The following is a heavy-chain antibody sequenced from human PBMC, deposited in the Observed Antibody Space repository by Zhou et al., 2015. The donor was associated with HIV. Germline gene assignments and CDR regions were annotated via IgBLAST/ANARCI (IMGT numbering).Heavy chain of an antibody. CDR2: ITPILGTT. D-gene: IGHD3-22*01. Sequence: QVQLVQSGAEVKKPGSSVKVSCKTSGDTFSAYSISWVRQAPGQGLEWMGVITPILGTTKYAQKFQGRVTVSADRSTNTAYMELRSLRSEDTAVYYCARGLDYYDSGAYYPFYFDYWGQGTLVTVSS. J-gene: IGHJ4*02. V-gene: IGHV1-69*06. CDR3: ARGLDYYDSGAYYPFYFDY. CDR1: GDTFSAYS.